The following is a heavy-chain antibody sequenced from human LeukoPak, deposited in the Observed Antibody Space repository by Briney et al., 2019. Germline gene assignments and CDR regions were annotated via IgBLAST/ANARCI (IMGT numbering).Heavy chain of an antibody. Sequence: GGSLRLSCAASGFTFSSYGMHWVRQAPGKGLEWVAAIWYDGSNKYYADSVKGRFTISRDNSKNTLYLQMNSLRAEDTAVYYCARDFRGYCSGGSCSALDYWGQGTLVTVSS. J-gene: IGHJ4*02. CDR3: ARDFRGYCSGGSCSALDY. CDR2: IWYDGSNK. D-gene: IGHD2-15*01. V-gene: IGHV3-33*01. CDR1: GFTFSSYG.